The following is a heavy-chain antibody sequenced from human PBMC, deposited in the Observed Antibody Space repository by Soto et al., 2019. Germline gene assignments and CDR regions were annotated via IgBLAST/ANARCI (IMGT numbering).Heavy chain of an antibody. D-gene: IGHD5-12*01. CDR2: INHSGST. Sequence: SETLSLTCAVYGGSFSGYYWSWIRQPPGKGLEWIGEINHSGSTNYNPSLKSRVTISVDTSKNQFSLKLSSVTAADTAVYYCARDGYTLFDYWGQGTLVTVSS. V-gene: IGHV4-34*01. CDR1: GGSFSGYY. J-gene: IGHJ4*02. CDR3: ARDGYTLFDY.